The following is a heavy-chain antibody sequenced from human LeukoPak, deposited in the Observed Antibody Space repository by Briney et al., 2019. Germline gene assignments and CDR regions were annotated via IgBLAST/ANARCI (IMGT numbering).Heavy chain of an antibody. CDR1: GFTFSSYG. Sequence: GGSLRLSCAASGFTFSSYGMSWVRQAPGKGLEWVSAISGSGGSTYYADSVKGRFTISRDNSKNTLYLQMNSLRAEDTAVYYCAKTEAYFDWLFSLYYFDYWGQGTLVTVSS. J-gene: IGHJ4*02. V-gene: IGHV3-23*01. D-gene: IGHD3-9*01. CDR3: AKTEAYFDWLFSLYYFDY. CDR2: ISGSGGST.